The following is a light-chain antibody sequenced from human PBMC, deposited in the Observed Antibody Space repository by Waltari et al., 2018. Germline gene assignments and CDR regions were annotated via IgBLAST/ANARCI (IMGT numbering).Light chain of an antibody. V-gene: IGKV4-1*01. CDR1: QSVLSSSNNKNY. Sequence: DIVMTQSPDSLAVSLGERATINCKSSQSVLSSSNNKNYLAWYQQKPGQPPKLLIYWASTRESGVPDRFSGSGSGTDFTLTISSLQAEDVAVYYCQQYYSTPLTFGGGTKVEIK. J-gene: IGKJ4*01. CDR3: QQYYSTPLT. CDR2: WAS.